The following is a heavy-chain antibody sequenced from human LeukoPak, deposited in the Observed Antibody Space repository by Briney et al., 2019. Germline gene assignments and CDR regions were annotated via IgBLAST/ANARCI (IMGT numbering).Heavy chain of an antibody. D-gene: IGHD2-15*01. V-gene: IGHV1-18*04. CDR2: ISAYNGNI. CDR3: ARDSRYCSGGSCYPNWFDP. Sequence: ASVKVSCKASGYTFTSYGISWVRQAPGQGLEWMGWISAYNGNINYAQKLQGRVTMTTDTSTSTAYMELRSLRSDDTAVYYCARDSRYCSGGSCYPNWFDPWGQGTLVTVSS. J-gene: IGHJ5*02. CDR1: GYTFTSYG.